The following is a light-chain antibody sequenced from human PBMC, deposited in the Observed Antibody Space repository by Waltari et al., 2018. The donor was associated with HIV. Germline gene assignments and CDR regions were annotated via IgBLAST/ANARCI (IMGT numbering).Light chain of an antibody. Sequence: QSVLTQSPSASGTPGQRVIISCSGRSSNIGSNSVNWSQPLPGTAPKLLIYSNNERPSGVPDRFSGSKSGTSASLAISGLQSEDEADYHCAAWDDSLNGPVFGGGTKLTVL. J-gene: IGLJ2*01. CDR2: SNN. CDR1: SSNIGSNS. CDR3: AAWDDSLNGPV. V-gene: IGLV1-44*01.